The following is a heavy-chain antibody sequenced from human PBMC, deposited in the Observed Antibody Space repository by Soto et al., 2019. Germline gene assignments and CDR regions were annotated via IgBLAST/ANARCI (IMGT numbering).Heavy chain of an antibody. J-gene: IGHJ4*02. CDR3: ARPRTTGTTKGYDY. CDR2: IIPIFGIV. CDR1: XGTFSSYP. D-gene: IGHD1-1*01. Sequence: VQSGAEVKKPGSSVKVSXXXXXGTFSSYPLXXXXXXXXXXXXWLGGIIPIFGIVNSAQKFQGRVSITADESTSTAFMELSSLTSEDTAVYYCARPRTTGTTKGYDYWGQGTLVTVSS. V-gene: IGHV1-69*01.